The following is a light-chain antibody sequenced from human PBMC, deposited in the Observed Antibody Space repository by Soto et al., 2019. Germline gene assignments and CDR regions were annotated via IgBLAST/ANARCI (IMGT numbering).Light chain of an antibody. CDR1: QSVISRY. CDR2: GTS. J-gene: IGKJ4*01. V-gene: IGKV3-20*01. Sequence: EIVLTQSPGTLSLSPGERATLSCRASQSVISRYLAWYQQKPGQAPRLLIYGTSSRATGIPDRFSGSGSGTDFTLTISRLEPEDFAVYYCQQYGSSPPITFGGGTKVEIK. CDR3: QQYGSSPPIT.